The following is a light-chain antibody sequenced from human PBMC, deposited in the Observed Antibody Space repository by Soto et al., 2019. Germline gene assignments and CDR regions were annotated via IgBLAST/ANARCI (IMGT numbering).Light chain of an antibody. CDR1: QSISSW. Sequence: DIQMTQSPSTLSASVGDRVTITCRASQSISSWLAWYQQKPGQAPKLLVYKASSLESGVPSRFSGSGSGTEFTLPISSLQPDDFATYYCQQYNSYWTVGQGTKVEIK. V-gene: IGKV1-5*03. CDR3: QQYNSYWT. CDR2: KAS. J-gene: IGKJ1*01.